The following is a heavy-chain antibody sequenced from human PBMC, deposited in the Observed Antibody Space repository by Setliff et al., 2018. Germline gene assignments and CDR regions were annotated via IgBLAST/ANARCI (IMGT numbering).Heavy chain of an antibody. CDR1: GDSISNYY. CDR2: VSTTGST. V-gene: IGHV4-4*08. J-gene: IGHJ6*03. D-gene: IGHD3-22*01. CDR3: ARSPFVYSNGDGYYYDRNYYCYMDV. Sequence: TLSLTCTFSGDSISNYYWSWVRQPPGKGLEWIGYVSTTGSTNYNPSLKSRVTILLDTSKKQFSLNLSSVTAADTAVYYCARSPFVYSNGDGYYYDRNYYCYMDVWGKGTTVTVSS.